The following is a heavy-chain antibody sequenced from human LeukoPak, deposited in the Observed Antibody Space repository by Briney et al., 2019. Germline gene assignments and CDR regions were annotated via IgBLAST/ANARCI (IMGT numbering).Heavy chain of an antibody. Sequence: SVKVSCEASGGTFSSYAISWVRQAPGQGLEWMGGIIPIFGTANYAQKFQGRVTITTDESTSTAYMELSSLRSEDTAVYYCARDGLYSGSYNWFDPWGQGTLVTVSS. CDR1: GGTFSSYA. V-gene: IGHV1-69*05. CDR3: ARDGLYSGSYNWFDP. D-gene: IGHD1-26*01. J-gene: IGHJ5*02. CDR2: IIPIFGTA.